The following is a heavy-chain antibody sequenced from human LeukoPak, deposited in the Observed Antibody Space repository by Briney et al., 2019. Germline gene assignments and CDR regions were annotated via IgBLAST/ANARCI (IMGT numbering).Heavy chain of an antibody. D-gene: IGHD5-12*01. CDR2: INPNSGGT. V-gene: IGHV1-2*02. Sequence: ASVTVSCKASGYTFTGYYMHWVRQAPGQGLEWMGWINPNSGGTNYAQKFQGRVTMTRDTSISTAYMELSRLRSDDTAVYYCAREGYSGYSFDYWGQGTLVTVSS. CDR3: AREGYSGYSFDY. J-gene: IGHJ4*02. CDR1: GYTFTGYY.